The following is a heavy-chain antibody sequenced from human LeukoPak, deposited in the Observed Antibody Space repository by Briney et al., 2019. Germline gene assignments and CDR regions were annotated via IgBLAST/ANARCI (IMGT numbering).Heavy chain of an antibody. J-gene: IGHJ4*02. CDR2: ISYDGSNK. V-gene: IGHV3-30-3*01. CDR1: GFTFSSYA. Sequence: GRSLRLSCAASGFTFSSYAMHWVRQAPGKGLEWVAVISYDGSNKYYADSVKGRFTIPRDNSKNTLYLQMNSLRAEDTAVYYCARGIAVAGLDYWGQGTLVTVSS. D-gene: IGHD6-19*01. CDR3: ARGIAVAGLDY.